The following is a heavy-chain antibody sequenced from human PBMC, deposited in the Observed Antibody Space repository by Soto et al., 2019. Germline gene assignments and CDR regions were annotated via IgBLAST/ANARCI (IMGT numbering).Heavy chain of an antibody. J-gene: IGHJ6*02. V-gene: IGHV1-2*04. CDR1: GYTFTGYY. D-gene: IGHD3-10*01. CDR3: ARDLLWFGERGMDV. CDR2: INPNSGGT. Sequence: QVQLVQSGAEVKKPGASVNVSCKASGYTFTGYYMHWVRQAPGQGLEWMGWINPNSGGTNYAQKFQGWVTMTRDTYISTAYMELSRLRSDETAVYYCARDLLWFGERGMDVWGQGTTVTVSS.